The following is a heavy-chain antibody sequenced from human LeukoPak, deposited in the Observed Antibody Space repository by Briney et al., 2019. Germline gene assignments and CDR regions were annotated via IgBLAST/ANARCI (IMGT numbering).Heavy chain of an antibody. CDR2: IKDDGTEK. CDR3: ARDQKPTYYDFWSGYSYYYYYGMDV. V-gene: IGHV3-7*05. Sequence: PGGSLRLSCAASGFPFSSSWMTWVRQAPGKGLEWVAHIKDDGTEKYYVDSVKGRFTISRDNAKNSLYLQMNSLRAEDTAVYYCARDQKPTYYDFWSGYSYYYYYGMDVWGQGTTVTVSS. J-gene: IGHJ6*02. D-gene: IGHD3-3*01. CDR1: GFPFSSSW.